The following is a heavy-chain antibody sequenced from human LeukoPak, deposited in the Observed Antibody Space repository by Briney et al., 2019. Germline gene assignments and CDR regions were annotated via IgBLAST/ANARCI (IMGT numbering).Heavy chain of an antibody. D-gene: IGHD2-2*01. CDR2: ISYDGSNK. CDR1: GFTFSSYA. CDR3: ARVFHRDCSSTSCPGDY. J-gene: IGHJ4*02. Sequence: GGSLRLSCAASGFTFSSYAMHWVRQAPGKGLEWVAVISYDGSNKYYADSVKGRFTISRGNSKNTLYLQMNSLRAEDTAVYYCARVFHRDCSSTSCPGDYWGQGTLVTVSS. V-gene: IGHV3-30-3*01.